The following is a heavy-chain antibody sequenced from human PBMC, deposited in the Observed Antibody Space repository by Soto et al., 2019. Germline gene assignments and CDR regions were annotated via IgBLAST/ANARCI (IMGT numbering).Heavy chain of an antibody. CDR3: ARGRGDFWSGYYEYYYGMDV. Sequence: ASVKVSCKASGYTFTSYDINWVRQATGQGLEWMGWMNPNSGNTGYAQKFQGRVTMTRNTSISTAYMELSSLRSEDTAVYYCARGRGDFWSGYYEYYYGMDVWGQGTTVTVSS. CDR2: MNPNSGNT. CDR1: GYTFTSYD. V-gene: IGHV1-8*01. J-gene: IGHJ6*02. D-gene: IGHD3-3*01.